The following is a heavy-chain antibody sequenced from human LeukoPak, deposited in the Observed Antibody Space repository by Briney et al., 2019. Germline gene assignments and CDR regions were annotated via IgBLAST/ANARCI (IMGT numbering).Heavy chain of an antibody. Sequence: GGSLRLSCAVSGFTFSSYAMSWVRQAPGKGLEWVSAISGSGGSTFSADSVKGRFTISRDNSQNTLYLQMYGLRVEDTAVYFCAKALHFCGGGSCYFDSWGQGTLVSVSS. CDR2: ISGSGGST. J-gene: IGHJ4*02. CDR3: AKALHFCGGGSCYFDS. CDR1: GFTFSSYA. D-gene: IGHD2-21*01. V-gene: IGHV3-23*01.